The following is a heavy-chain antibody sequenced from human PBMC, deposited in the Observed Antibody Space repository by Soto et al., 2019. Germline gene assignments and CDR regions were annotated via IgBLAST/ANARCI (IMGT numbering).Heavy chain of an antibody. CDR3: AHRPSGWYLFDY. J-gene: IGHJ4*02. Sequence: QITLKESGPTLVRPTQTLTLTCTFSGFSLSTSGLGVGWIRQPPGKALEWLALIYWNDDKRYSPSLKARLTLPKDTSKNQVVLTMNNMDPVDTATYYCAHRPSGWYLFDYWGQGTLVTVSS. CDR2: IYWNDDK. CDR1: GFSLSTSGLG. D-gene: IGHD6-19*01. V-gene: IGHV2-5*01.